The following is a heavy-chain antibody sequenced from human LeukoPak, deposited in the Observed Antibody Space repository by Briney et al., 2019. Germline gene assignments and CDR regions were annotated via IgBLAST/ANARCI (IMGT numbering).Heavy chain of an antibody. CDR2: INPNSGGT. Sequence: ASVKVSCKPSGYTFTGYYMHCGRHAPGQRLEWMGRINPNSGGTNYAQKLKGRVTMTRDTSNSTAYMELNRLKSDDTAVYYCTVYCYYNSSYGHNAFDNWGQGTMVTVSS. V-gene: IGHV1-2*06. CDR3: TVYCYYNSSYGHNAFDN. CDR1: GYTFTGYY. D-gene: IGHD3-22*01. J-gene: IGHJ3*02.